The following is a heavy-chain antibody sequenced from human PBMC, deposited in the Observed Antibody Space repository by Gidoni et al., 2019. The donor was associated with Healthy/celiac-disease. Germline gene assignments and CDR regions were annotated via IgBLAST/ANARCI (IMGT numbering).Heavy chain of an antibody. J-gene: IGHJ4*02. CDR2: TYYSGSP. CDR3: ARSSGYYGHQTHSFDY. D-gene: IGHD3-22*01. V-gene: IGHV4-39*01. CDR1: GGAIRSSSYY. Sequence: QLQLQESGPGLGKPSETLSLTCTVSGGAIRSSSYYWGWLRQPPGKGLEWIGSTYYSGSPYYNPSLKSRVTISVDTSKNQFSLKLSSVTAADTAVYYCARSSGYYGHQTHSFDYWGQGTLVTVSS.